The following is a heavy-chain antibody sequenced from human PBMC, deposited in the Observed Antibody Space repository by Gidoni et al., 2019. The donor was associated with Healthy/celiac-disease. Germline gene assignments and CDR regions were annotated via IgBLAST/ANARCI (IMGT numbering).Heavy chain of an antibody. CDR3: ARGLITMVRKPRGYMDV. V-gene: IGHV4-30-4*01. Sequence: QVQLQESGPGLVKPSQTLSLTCTVSGGSISSGDYYWSWIRQPPGKGLEWIGYIYYSGSTYYNPSLKSRVTISVDTSKNQFSLKLSSVTAADTAVYYCARGLITMVRKPRGYMDVWGKGTTVTVSS. CDR1: GGSISSGDYY. D-gene: IGHD3-10*01. CDR2: IYYSGST. J-gene: IGHJ6*03.